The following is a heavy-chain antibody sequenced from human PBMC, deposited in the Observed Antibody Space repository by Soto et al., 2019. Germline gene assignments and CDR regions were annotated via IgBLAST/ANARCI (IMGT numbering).Heavy chain of an antibody. CDR3: ARDTSGYCSSTSCYPRKHWFDP. V-gene: IGHV3-21*01. Sequence: NPGGSLRLSCAASGFTFSSYSMNWVRQAPGKGLEWVSSISSSSSYIYYADSVKGRFTISRDNAKNSLYLQMNSLRAEDTAVYYCARDTSGYCSSTSCYPRKHWFDPWGQGTLVTVSS. J-gene: IGHJ5*02. CDR1: GFTFSSYS. CDR2: ISSSSSYI. D-gene: IGHD2-2*01.